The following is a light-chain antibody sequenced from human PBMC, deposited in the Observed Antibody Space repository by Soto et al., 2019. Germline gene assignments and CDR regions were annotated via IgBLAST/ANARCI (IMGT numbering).Light chain of an antibody. CDR1: QGISNY. V-gene: IGKV1-27*01. Sequence: DVQMTQSPSSLSASVGDRVTITCRASQGISNYLAWYQQKPGKVPKLLIYAASTLQSGVPSRFSGSGSGTDLTLTISSLQPEDVETYYCQKYNSAPLTFGQGTRLEIK. CDR3: QKYNSAPLT. CDR2: AAS. J-gene: IGKJ5*01.